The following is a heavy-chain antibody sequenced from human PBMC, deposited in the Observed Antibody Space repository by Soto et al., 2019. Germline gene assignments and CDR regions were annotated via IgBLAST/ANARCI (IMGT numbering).Heavy chain of an antibody. D-gene: IGHD4-17*01. V-gene: IGHV3-21*01. CDR1: GFTFSSYS. CDR2: ISSSSSYI. CDR3: ARVRPTVTFDDAFDI. J-gene: IGHJ3*02. Sequence: PGVSLRLSCAASGFTFSSYSMNSVRQAQGKGLEWVSSISSSSSYIYYADSVKGRFTISRDNAKNSLYLQMNSLRAEDTAVYYCARVRPTVTFDDAFDIWGQGTMVTVSS.